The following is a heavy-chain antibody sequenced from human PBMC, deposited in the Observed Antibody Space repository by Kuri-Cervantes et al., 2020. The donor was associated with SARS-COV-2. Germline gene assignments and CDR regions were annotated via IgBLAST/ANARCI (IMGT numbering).Heavy chain of an antibody. Sequence: SETLSLTCAVYGGSFSGYYWSWIRQPPGKGLEWIGEINHSGSTNYNPSLKSRVTMSIDTSKNQFSLKLSSVTAADTAVYYCARHFYGGNAISQYWGQGTLVTVSS. J-gene: IGHJ4*02. D-gene: IGHD4-23*01. CDR2: INHSGST. CDR3: ARHFYGGNAISQY. CDR1: GGSFSGYY. V-gene: IGHV4-34*01.